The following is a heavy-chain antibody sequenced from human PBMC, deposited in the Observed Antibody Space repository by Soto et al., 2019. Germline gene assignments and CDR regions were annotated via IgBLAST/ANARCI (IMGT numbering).Heavy chain of an antibody. D-gene: IGHD6-13*01. Sequence: PGVSLRLSCAASGFTISSYWMHWVRQAPGKGLVWVSRINSDGSSTSYADSVKGRFTISRDNAKNTLFLQMNSLRAEDTAVYYCARGRPVKGSSWYGAPDYWGQGTLVTVSS. CDR2: INSDGSST. CDR3: ARGRPVKGSSWYGAPDY. CDR1: GFTISSYW. J-gene: IGHJ4*02. V-gene: IGHV3-74*01.